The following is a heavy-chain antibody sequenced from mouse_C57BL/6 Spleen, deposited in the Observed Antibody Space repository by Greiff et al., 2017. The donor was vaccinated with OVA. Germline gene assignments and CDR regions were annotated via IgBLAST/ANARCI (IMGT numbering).Heavy chain of an antibody. V-gene: IGHV1-19*01. CDR1: GYTFTDYY. J-gene: IGHJ3*01. CDR2: INPYTGGT. CDR3: AREDSSCYSFAY. Sequence: VQLQQSGPVLVKPGASVKMSCKASGYTFTDYYMNWVKQSHGKSLEWIGVINPYTGGTSYNQKFKGKATLTVDKSSSTAYMELNSLTSEDSAVYYCAREDSSCYSFAYWGQGTLVTVSA. D-gene: IGHD3-2*02.